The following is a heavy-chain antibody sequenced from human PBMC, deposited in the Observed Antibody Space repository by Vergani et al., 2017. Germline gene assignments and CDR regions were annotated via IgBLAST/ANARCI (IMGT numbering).Heavy chain of an antibody. J-gene: IGHJ5*02. CDR1: GGSFNTYY. Sequence: VQLEESGPGLVKPSETLSITCTVSGGSFNTYYWSWIRQSPGKGLEWVSGISWNSGAVDYADSVRGRFTISRDNAKNSLFLEMNSLRFEDTAVYYCARSHSTSWFPTNWFDPWGQGTLVTVSS. CDR2: ISWNSGAV. V-gene: IGHV3-9*01. CDR3: ARSHSTSWFPTNWFDP. D-gene: IGHD6-13*01.